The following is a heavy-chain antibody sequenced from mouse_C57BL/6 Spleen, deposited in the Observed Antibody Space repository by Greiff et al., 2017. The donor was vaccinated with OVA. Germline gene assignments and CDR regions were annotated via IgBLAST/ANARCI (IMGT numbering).Heavy chain of an antibody. V-gene: IGHV3-6*01. CDR2: ISYDGSN. Sequence: VQLKESGPGLVKPSQSLSLTCSVTGYSITSGYYWNWIRQFPGNKLEWMGYISYDGSNNYNPSLKNRISITRDTSKNQFFLKLNSVTTEDTATYYCASPSNLFAYWGQGTLVTVSA. CDR3: ASPSNLFAY. J-gene: IGHJ3*01. CDR1: GYSITSGYY. D-gene: IGHD4-1*01.